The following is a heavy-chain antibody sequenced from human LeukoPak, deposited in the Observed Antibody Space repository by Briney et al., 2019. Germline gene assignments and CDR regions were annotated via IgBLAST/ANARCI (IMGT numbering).Heavy chain of an antibody. CDR2: IYHSGST. CDR3: ARHYGGPHYYYYYMDV. V-gene: IGHV4-30-2*01. J-gene: IGHJ6*03. D-gene: IGHD4-23*01. Sequence: SETLSLTCTVSGGSISSGGYYWSWIRQPPGKGLEWIGYIYHSGSTYYNPSLKSRVTISVDRSKNQFSLKLSSVTAADTAVYYCARHYGGPHYYYYYMDVWGKGTTVTVSS. CDR1: GGSISSGGYY.